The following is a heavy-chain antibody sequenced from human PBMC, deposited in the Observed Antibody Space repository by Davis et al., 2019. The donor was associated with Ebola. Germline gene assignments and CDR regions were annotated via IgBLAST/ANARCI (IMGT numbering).Heavy chain of an antibody. V-gene: IGHV1-3*01. CDR1: GYTFTGYY. CDR3: ARDIPLEGSNAFDI. D-gene: IGHD2-2*01. CDR2: INAGNGNT. Sequence: AASVKVSCKASGYTFTGYYMHWVRQAPGQRLEWMGWINAGNGNTKYSQKFQGRVTITADESTSTAYMELSSLRSEDTAVYYCARDIPLEGSNAFDIWGQGTMVTVSS. J-gene: IGHJ3*02.